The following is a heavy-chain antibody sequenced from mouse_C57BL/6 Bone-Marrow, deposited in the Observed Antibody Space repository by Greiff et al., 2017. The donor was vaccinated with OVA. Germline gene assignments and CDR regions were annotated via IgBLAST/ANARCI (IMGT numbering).Heavy chain of an antibody. D-gene: IGHD1-1*01. CDR1: GYSITSGYY. Sequence: EVQLQQSGPGLVKPSQSLSLTCSVTGYSITSGYYWNWIRQFPGNKLEWMGYISYVGCNYSNPSLQNRISITRYPSKNQFFLKLNSVTTEDTATYYCAKLLRFYFDYWGQGTTLTVSS. J-gene: IGHJ2*01. V-gene: IGHV3-6*01. CDR3: AKLLRFYFDY. CDR2: ISYVGCN.